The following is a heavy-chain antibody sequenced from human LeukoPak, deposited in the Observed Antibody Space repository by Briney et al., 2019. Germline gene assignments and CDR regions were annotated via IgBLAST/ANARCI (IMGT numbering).Heavy chain of an antibody. CDR1: GYTFTSYY. Sequence: GASVKVSCKASGYTFTSYYMHWVRQAPGQGLEWMGIINPSGGSTSYAQKFQGRVTTTRDTSTSTVYMELSSLRSEDTAVYYCARDPAPYSQSSTSCYFDYWGQGTLVTVSS. J-gene: IGHJ4*02. CDR3: ARDPAPYSQSSTSCYFDY. CDR2: INPSGGST. D-gene: IGHD2-2*01. V-gene: IGHV1-46*01.